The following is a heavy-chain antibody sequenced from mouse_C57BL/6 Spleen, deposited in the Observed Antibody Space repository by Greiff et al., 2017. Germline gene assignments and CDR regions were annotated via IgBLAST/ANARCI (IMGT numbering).Heavy chain of an antibody. CDR1: GFTFSSYG. Sequence: EVQVVESGGDLVKPGGSLKLSCAASGFTFSSYGMSWVRQTPDKRLEWVATISSGGSYTYYPDSVKGRFTISRENAKNTLYMQMSSLQSEDTAMYYCARQGTTVGDFDYWGQGTTLTVSS. V-gene: IGHV5-6*01. CDR3: ARQGTTVGDFDY. J-gene: IGHJ2*01. D-gene: IGHD1-1*01. CDR2: ISSGGSYT.